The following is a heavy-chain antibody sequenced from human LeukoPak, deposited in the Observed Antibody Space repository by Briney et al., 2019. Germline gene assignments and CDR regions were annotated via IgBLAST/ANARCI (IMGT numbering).Heavy chain of an antibody. CDR1: GFTFSSYS. D-gene: IGHD3-10*01. V-gene: IGHV3-21*04. Sequence: GGSLRLSCAASGFTFSSYSMNWVRQAPGKGLEWVSSISSSSSYIYYADSVKGRFTISRDNAKNSLYLQMNSLRAEDTAVYYCAKEGLYYGSGSYYNEDYWGQGTLVTVSS. CDR3: AKEGLYYGSGSYYNEDY. J-gene: IGHJ4*02. CDR2: ISSSSSYI.